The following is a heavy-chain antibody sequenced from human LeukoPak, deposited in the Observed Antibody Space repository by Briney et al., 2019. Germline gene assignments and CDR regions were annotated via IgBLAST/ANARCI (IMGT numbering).Heavy chain of an antibody. CDR1: GFTFSSYG. Sequence: PGGSLRLSRAASGFTFSSYGMHWVRQAPGKGLEWVAFIRYDGSNKYYADSVKGRFTISRDNSKNTLYLQMNSLRAEDTAVYYCASVPAAMPYYYYYMDVWGKGTTVTVSS. D-gene: IGHD2-2*01. V-gene: IGHV3-30*02. J-gene: IGHJ6*03. CDR2: IRYDGSNK. CDR3: ASVPAAMPYYYYYMDV.